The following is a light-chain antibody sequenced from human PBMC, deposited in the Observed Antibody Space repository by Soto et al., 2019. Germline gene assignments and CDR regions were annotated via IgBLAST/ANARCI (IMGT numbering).Light chain of an antibody. CDR1: NSNGGSNP. CDR3: ASWDDGLSGPI. CDR2: FNS. Sequence: QSVLIQPPSASGTPGQRVTISCSGSNSNGGSNPVSWYQQLPGTAPKVDIYFNSQRPSGVPDRFSGSKSGPSASLAISGLQSEDEAEYFCASWDDGLSGPIFGGGTKLTVL. J-gene: IGLJ2*01. V-gene: IGLV1-44*01.